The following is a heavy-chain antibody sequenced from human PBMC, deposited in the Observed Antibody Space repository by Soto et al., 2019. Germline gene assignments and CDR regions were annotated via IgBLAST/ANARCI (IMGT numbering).Heavy chain of an antibody. Sequence: QVQLVQSGAEVKKPGSSVKVSCKASGGTFSSYTISWVRQAPGQGLEWMGRIIPILGIANYAQKFQGRVTITADKSTSTAYMELSSLRSEDTAVYYCARDVGYCSGGSCYKRMDYWGQGTLVTVPS. J-gene: IGHJ4*02. D-gene: IGHD2-15*01. CDR3: ARDVGYCSGGSCYKRMDY. V-gene: IGHV1-69*08. CDR1: GGTFSSYT. CDR2: IIPILGIA.